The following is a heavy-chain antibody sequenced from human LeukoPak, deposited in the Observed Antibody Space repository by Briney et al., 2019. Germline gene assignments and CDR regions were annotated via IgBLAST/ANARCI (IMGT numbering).Heavy chain of an antibody. CDR1: GFTFSTYG. Sequence: GGSLRLSCAASGFTFSTYGMHGVRQAPGKGLEWVGVISYDGSNKHYADPVKGRFTISRDNSKNTLYLQMNSLRGEDTAVYYCAKDYLGASHTFDIWGQGTMVSVSS. D-gene: IGHD1-26*01. J-gene: IGHJ3*02. V-gene: IGHV3-30*18. CDR3: AKDYLGASHTFDI. CDR2: ISYDGSNK.